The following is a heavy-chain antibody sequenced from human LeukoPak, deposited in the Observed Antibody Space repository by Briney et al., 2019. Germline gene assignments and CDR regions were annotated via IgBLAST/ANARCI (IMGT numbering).Heavy chain of an antibody. CDR3: ARDLRVAARPYYYYYMDV. CDR1: GYSISSGYY. CDR2: IYHSGST. Sequence: SETLSLTCTVSGYSISSGYYWGWIRQPPGKGLEWIGSIYHSGSTYYNPSLKSRVTISVDTSKNQFSLKLSSVTAADTAVYYCARDLRVAARPYYYYYMDVWGKGTTVTVSS. D-gene: IGHD6-6*01. V-gene: IGHV4-38-2*02. J-gene: IGHJ6*03.